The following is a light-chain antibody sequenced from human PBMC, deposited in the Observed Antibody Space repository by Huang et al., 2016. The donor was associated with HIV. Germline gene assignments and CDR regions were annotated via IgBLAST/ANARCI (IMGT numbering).Light chain of an antibody. Sequence: EIVLTQSPATLSLSPGERATLSVRASQSVSSYLAWYQQKPGQAPRLLIYDASNRATCIPARFSGSGSGTDFTLTISSLEPEDFAVYYCQQRSNWPPITFGQGTRLEIK. V-gene: IGKV3-11*01. CDR3: QQRSNWPPIT. CDR2: DAS. J-gene: IGKJ5*01. CDR1: QSVSSY.